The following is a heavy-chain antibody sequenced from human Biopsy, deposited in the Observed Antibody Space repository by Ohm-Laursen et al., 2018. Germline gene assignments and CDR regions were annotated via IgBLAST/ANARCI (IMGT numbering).Heavy chain of an antibody. CDR2: LDRDDAK. D-gene: IGHD2-2*02. V-gene: IGHV2-70*16. CDR3: ARIPILVVPAAIVYRHRRHLQGLDV. J-gene: IGHJ6*02. CDR1: GFSLNTRGMS. Sequence: PTQTLTLTCTLSGFSLNTRGMSVTWIRQPPGKALEWLARLDRDDAKFYNGSLKTRLTISKDTSENHVVLTLSDVDPVDTATYYCARIPILVVPAAIVYRHRRHLQGLDVWGQGTTVIVSS.